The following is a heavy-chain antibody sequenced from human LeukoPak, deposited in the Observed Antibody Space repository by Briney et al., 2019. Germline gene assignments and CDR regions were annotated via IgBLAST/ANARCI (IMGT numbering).Heavy chain of an antibody. V-gene: IGHV4-59*13. CDR3: ARAKVAGITGYYYYMDV. CDR1: GGSISSYY. CDR2: FYYSGST. J-gene: IGHJ6*03. Sequence: SETLSLTCTVSGGSISSYYGRWIRQPPGKGREGIGYFYYSGSTNYNPFLKSRVTISVDTSKNQFSLKLSSVTAADTAVYYCARAKVAGITGYYYYMDVWGRGTTVTVSS. D-gene: IGHD3-16*01.